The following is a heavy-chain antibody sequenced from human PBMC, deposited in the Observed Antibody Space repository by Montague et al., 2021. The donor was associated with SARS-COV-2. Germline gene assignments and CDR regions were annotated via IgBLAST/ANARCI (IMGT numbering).Heavy chain of an antibody. V-gene: IGHV4-59*01. CDR3: AGRTDILTGYYDY. J-gene: IGHJ4*02. Sequence: SETLSLTCAVSGGSISHYYWGWIRQPPGKGLEWIGYIYSSGGTNYNPSLKSRVTLSLDAAKNHFSLRLSSVTAADTAVYYCAGRTDILTGYYDYWGQGTLVTVSS. CDR1: GGSISHYY. CDR2: IYSSGGT. D-gene: IGHD3-9*01.